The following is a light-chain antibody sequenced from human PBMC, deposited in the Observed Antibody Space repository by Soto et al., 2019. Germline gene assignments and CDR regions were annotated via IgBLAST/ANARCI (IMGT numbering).Light chain of an antibody. V-gene: IGLV1-44*01. CDR1: SSNIGSKT. CDR2: SNN. Sequence: QSVLTHPPSASGTPGQRVTISCSGSSSNIGSKTVNWYQQLPGTAPKLLIYSNNQRPSGVPDRFSGSKSGTSASLAISGLQSEDEADYYCAAWDDSLNGVVFGGGTQLTVL. CDR3: AAWDDSLNGVV. J-gene: IGLJ2*01.